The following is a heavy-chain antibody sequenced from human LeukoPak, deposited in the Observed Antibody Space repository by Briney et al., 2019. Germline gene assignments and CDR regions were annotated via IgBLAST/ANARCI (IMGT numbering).Heavy chain of an antibody. Sequence: SETLSLTCTVSGYSISSGYYWGWIRQPPGKGLEWIGSIYHSGSTYYNPSLKSRVTISVDTSKNQFSLKLTSVTAADTAIYYCATQHDEDWFDPWGQGTLVTVSS. D-gene: IGHD1-1*01. J-gene: IGHJ5*02. CDR1: GYSISSGYY. CDR3: ATQHDEDWFDP. CDR2: IYHSGST. V-gene: IGHV4-38-2*02.